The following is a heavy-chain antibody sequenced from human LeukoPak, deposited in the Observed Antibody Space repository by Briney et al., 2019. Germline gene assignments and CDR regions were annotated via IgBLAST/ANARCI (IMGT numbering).Heavy chain of an antibody. Sequence: KTSETLSLTCAVSGYSISSGYYWGWIRQPPGKGLEWIGSIYHSGSTYYNPSLKSRVTISVDTSKNQFSLKLSSVTAADTAVYYCARELIVVVPAANWFDPWGQGTLVTVSS. CDR1: GYSISSGYY. CDR2: IYHSGST. CDR3: ARELIVVVPAANWFDP. D-gene: IGHD2-2*01. J-gene: IGHJ5*02. V-gene: IGHV4-38-2*02.